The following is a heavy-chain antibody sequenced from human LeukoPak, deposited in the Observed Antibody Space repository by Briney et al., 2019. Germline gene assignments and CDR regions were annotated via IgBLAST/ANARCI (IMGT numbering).Heavy chain of an antibody. CDR1: GFTFSSYW. D-gene: IGHD5-12*01. Sequence: GGSLRLSCAASGFTFSSYWLHWVRQAPGKGLVWVARIKSDESSTDYAASVKGRFTISRDDAKHTLYLQMNSLRAEDTAVYYCTTIRPDYWGQGALVTVSS. V-gene: IGHV3-74*01. J-gene: IGHJ4*02. CDR3: TTIRPDY. CDR2: IKSDESST.